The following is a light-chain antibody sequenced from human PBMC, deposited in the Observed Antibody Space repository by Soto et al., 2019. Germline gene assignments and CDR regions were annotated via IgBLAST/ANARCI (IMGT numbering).Light chain of an antibody. Sequence: QSALTQPRSVSGSPGQSVTISCTGTSSDVGGYNYVSWYQQHPDKAPKLMIYDVSKRPSGVPDRFSGSKSGNTASLTISGLQAEDEADYYCCSYAGSYTFVVFGGGTKLTV. J-gene: IGLJ2*01. CDR3: CSYAGSYTFVV. CDR1: SSDVGGYNY. V-gene: IGLV2-11*01. CDR2: DVS.